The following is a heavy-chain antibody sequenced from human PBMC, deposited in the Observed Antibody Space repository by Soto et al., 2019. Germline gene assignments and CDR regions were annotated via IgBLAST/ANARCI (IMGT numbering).Heavy chain of an antibody. CDR1: GDSIPNNTAA. Sequence: PSQTLTLTCGISGDSIPNNTAAWNWIRQSPSRGLEWLGRTYYRSKWYNDYAVSVKSRITINPDTSKNQFSLQLNSVTPEDTAVYYCARDFYGTSSFLDVWGQGTTVTDSS. CDR3: ARDFYGTSSFLDV. V-gene: IGHV6-1*01. D-gene: IGHD6-6*01. CDR2: TYYRSKWYN. J-gene: IGHJ6*02.